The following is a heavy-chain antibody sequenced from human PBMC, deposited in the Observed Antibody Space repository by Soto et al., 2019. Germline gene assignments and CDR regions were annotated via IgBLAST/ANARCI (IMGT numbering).Heavy chain of an antibody. Sequence: SETLSLTCAVYGGSSSGYYWSWIRQPPGKGLEWIGEINHSGSTNYNPSLKSRVTISVDTSKNQFSLKLSSVTAADTAVYYCARGLLGYCSSTSCYGVNYYYYYYMDVWGKGATVTVSS. J-gene: IGHJ6*03. V-gene: IGHV4-34*01. CDR2: INHSGST. CDR3: ARGLLGYCSSTSCYGVNYYYYYYMDV. D-gene: IGHD2-2*03. CDR1: GGSSSGYY.